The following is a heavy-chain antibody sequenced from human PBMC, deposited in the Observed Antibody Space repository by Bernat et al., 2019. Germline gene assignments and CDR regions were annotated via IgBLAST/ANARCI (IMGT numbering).Heavy chain of an antibody. J-gene: IGHJ4*02. CDR3: TPSLRREDYVIY. CDR1: GFTSTNAW. V-gene: IGHV3-15*01. D-gene: IGHD3-10*01. Sequence: EVQLVESGGGLVKPGGSLRLSCAASGFTSTNAWMTWVRQAPGKGLEWVGRIKSLFDAGTTDYAAPVKGRFTISRDGSKNTLYLQMDSLTTEDTAVYYCTPSLRREDYVIYWGQGTLVTVSS. CDR2: IKSLFDAGTT.